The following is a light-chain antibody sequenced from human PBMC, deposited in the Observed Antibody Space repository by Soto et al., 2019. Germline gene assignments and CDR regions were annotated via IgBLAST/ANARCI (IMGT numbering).Light chain of an antibody. Sequence: VLTQSPGTLSLSPGERATLSCRASQSISRGSLAWYQQKPGQAPRLLIFAASARVTGIPDRFSGSGSGTGFTLTISRLETEDFAVYYCQHYGSSPPFTFGPGTKVDIK. J-gene: IGKJ3*01. CDR2: AAS. CDR1: QSISRGS. V-gene: IGKV3-20*01. CDR3: QHYGSSPPFT.